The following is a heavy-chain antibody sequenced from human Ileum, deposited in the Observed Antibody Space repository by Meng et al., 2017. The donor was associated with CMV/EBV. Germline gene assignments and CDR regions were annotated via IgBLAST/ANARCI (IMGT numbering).Heavy chain of an antibody. D-gene: IGHD2-15*01. Sequence: QVQLQESGPGLVQPSQTLSLTCPVSGGSITSGNYYWSWIRQPPGRGLEWIGYIYYSGSPYYKPSLKSRVTISLDTSKNQFSLNLRPVTATDSAVYYCVRQVVAASFDYWGQGALVTVSS. CDR1: GGSITSGNYY. J-gene: IGHJ4*02. CDR2: IYYSGSP. CDR3: VRQVVAASFDY. V-gene: IGHV4-30-4*08.